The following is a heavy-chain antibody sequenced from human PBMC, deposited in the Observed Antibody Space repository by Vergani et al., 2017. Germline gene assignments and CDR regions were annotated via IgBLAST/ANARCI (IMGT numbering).Heavy chain of an antibody. D-gene: IGHD6-19*01. V-gene: IGHV4-39*01. Sequence: QLQLQESGPGLVKPSETLSLTCTVSGGSISSSSYYWGWIRQPPGKGLEWIGSIYYSGSTYYNPSLKSRVTISVDTSKNQFSLKLSSVTAADTAVYYCARLGYSSGQAYWGQGTLVTVSS. J-gene: IGHJ4*02. CDR3: ARLGYSSGQAY. CDR1: GGSISSSSYY. CDR2: IYYSGST.